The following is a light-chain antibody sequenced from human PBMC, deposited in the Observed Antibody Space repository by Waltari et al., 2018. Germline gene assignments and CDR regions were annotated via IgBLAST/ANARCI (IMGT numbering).Light chain of an antibody. CDR1: SSDVGFYNL. CDR3: CSYVGRNIWV. J-gene: IGLJ3*02. CDR2: EVI. Sequence: QSALTQPASVSGSPGQSITISCTGTSSDVGFYNLVPWYQQHPDKAPKLLVYEVIARPSGVSNRFSGSKSGNTASLTISGLQAEDEADYYCCSYVGRNIWVFGGGTKVTVL. V-gene: IGLV2-23*02.